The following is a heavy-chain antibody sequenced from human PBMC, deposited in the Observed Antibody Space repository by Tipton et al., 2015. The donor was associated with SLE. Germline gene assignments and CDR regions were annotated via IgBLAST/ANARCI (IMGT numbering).Heavy chain of an antibody. D-gene: IGHD6-13*01. V-gene: IGHV4-59*11. CDR3: ARRSWSDAFDI. Sequence: TLSLTCTVSGGSISSHYWSWIRQPPGKGLEWIAYIYYTGSTGSTNYNPSLESRVTMSVDTSKNQFSLKLNSVTAADSAVYYCARRSWSDAFDIWDQGTMVTVSS. CDR2: IYYTGST. CDR1: GGSISSHY. J-gene: IGHJ3*02.